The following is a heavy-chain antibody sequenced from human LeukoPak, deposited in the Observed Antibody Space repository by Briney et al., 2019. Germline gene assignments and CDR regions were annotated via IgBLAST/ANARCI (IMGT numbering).Heavy chain of an antibody. Sequence: SETLSLTCAVSGVSISSNNWWSWVRQPPGKGLEWIGEIYHSGSTTCNPSLKSRVTISVDTSKNQFSLKLSSVTAADTAVYYCARQSAQSYDFWSGYYRMDAFDIWGQGTMVTVSS. CDR3: ARQSAQSYDFWSGYYRMDAFDI. J-gene: IGHJ3*02. V-gene: IGHV4-4*02. CDR2: IYHSGST. CDR1: GVSISSNNW. D-gene: IGHD3-3*01.